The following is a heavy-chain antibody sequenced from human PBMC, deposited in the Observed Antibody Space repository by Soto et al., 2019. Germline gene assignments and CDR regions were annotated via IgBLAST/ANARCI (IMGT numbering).Heavy chain of an antibody. CDR3: ASPGQYRDRRLAF. Sequence: GASMKFSSKAGGYFFSSQWIAGVRLLGGKGVEWIGIIHPCDSTNSHSTSFQGQVTISVDGYINTAYLQSRSLEASDTAVYYCASPGQYRDRRLAFWGQGTTVTVSS. CDR1: GYFFSSQW. V-gene: IGHV5-51*01. J-gene: IGHJ6*01. CDR2: IHPCDSTN. D-gene: IGHD3-9*01.